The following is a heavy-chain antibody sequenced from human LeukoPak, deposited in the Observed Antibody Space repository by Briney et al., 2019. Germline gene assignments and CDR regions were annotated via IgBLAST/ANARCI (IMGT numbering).Heavy chain of an antibody. V-gene: IGHV3-30-3*01. CDR1: GFTFSSYS. CDR2: ISYDGSNK. Sequence: GRSLRLSCSASGFTFSSYSIHWVRPAPGKGLEWVAVISYDGSNKYYADSVKGRFTISRDNSKNTLYLQMNSLRAEDTAVYYCARGRGYSYGFIVYWGQGTLVTVSS. J-gene: IGHJ4*02. D-gene: IGHD5-18*01. CDR3: ARGRGYSYGFIVY.